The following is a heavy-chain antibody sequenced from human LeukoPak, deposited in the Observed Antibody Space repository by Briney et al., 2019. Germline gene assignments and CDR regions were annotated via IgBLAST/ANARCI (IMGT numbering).Heavy chain of an antibody. CDR1: GFTLSSYA. D-gene: IGHD3-22*01. V-gene: IGHV3-23*01. CDR3: ARYYDSSGYYYDEVY. Sequence: GGSLRLSCAASGFTLSSYAMSWVRQAPGKGLEWVSAISGSGGSTYYADSVKGRFTISRDNSKNTLYLQMNSLRAEDTAVYYCARYYDSSGYYYDEVYWGQGTLVTVSS. J-gene: IGHJ4*02. CDR2: ISGSGGST.